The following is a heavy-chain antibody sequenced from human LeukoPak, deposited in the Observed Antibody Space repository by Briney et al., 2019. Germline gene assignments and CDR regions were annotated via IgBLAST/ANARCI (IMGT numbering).Heavy chain of an antibody. Sequence: GGSLRLSCAASGFTFSSYSMNWVRQAPGKGLEWVSSISSSSSYIYYADSVKGRFTISRDNSKNTVSLQMNSLRAEDTAVYYCARGADRWNYFDYWGQGTLVTVSS. CDR2: ISSSSSYI. V-gene: IGHV3-21*04. J-gene: IGHJ4*02. CDR1: GFTFSSYS. D-gene: IGHD4-23*01. CDR3: ARGADRWNYFDY.